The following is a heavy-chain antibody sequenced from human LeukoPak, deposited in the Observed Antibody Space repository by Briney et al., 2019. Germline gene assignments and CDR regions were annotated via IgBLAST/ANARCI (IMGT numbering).Heavy chain of an antibody. CDR2: INHSGST. CDR1: GGSFSGYY. Sequence: SETLSLTCAVYGGSFSGYYWSWIRQPPGQGLGWIGEINHSGSTKYNPSLKSRVTISVDTSKNPFSLKLSSVTAADTAVYYCARGRGGAVYYGVPRNWFDPWGQGTLVTVSS. D-gene: IGHD4-17*01. CDR3: ARGRGGAVYYGVPRNWFDP. J-gene: IGHJ5*02. V-gene: IGHV4-34*01.